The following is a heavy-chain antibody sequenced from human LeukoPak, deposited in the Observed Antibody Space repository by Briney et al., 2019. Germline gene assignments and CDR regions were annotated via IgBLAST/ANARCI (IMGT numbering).Heavy chain of an antibody. V-gene: IGHV1-69*04. CDR1: GGTFSSYA. D-gene: IGHD3-22*01. Sequence: SVKVSCKASGGTFSSYAISWVRQAPGQGLEWMGRIIPILGIANYAQKFQGRVTITADKSTSTAYMELSSLRSEDTAVYYCASSRRYDNSGYYPPLPLDYWGQGTLVTVSS. CDR2: IIPILGIA. J-gene: IGHJ4*02. CDR3: ASSRRYDNSGYYPPLPLDY.